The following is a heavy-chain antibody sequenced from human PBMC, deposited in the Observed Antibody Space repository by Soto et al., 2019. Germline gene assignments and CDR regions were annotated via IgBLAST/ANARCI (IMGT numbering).Heavy chain of an antibody. V-gene: IGHV1-46*04. Sequence: GASVKVSWKASGDTFTSYSIRSVRQAPGQGLEXKXXIXPXXXSXXXAQKLQGGVTMTRDTSTSTVYMELCSRRYEDTVVYCCARGGAGSGVWGQGTQVTASS. CDR3: ARGGAGSGV. J-gene: IGHJ4*02. CDR1: GDTFTSYS. CDR2: IXPXXXSX. D-gene: IGHD2-15*01.